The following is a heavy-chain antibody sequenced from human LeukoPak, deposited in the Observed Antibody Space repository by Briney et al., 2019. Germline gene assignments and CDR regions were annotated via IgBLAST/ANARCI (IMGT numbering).Heavy chain of an antibody. D-gene: IGHD3-3*01. V-gene: IGHV3-23*01. CDR2: ISGSGGGT. Sequence: GGSLRLSCAASGFTFKSYAMNWVRQAPGKGLEWVSDISGSGGGTYHADSVKGRFTISRDNSNNTLYLQINSLRAEDTAAYYCAKGAQYDFWSGYTLEYFDVWGKGTLVTVSS. J-gene: IGHJ4*02. CDR1: GFTFKSYA. CDR3: AKGAQYDFWSGYTLEYFDV.